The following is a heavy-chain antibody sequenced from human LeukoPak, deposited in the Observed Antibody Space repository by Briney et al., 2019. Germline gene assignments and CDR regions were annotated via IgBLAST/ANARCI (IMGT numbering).Heavy chain of an antibody. CDR1: GFTFSSYG. D-gene: IGHD5-18*01. V-gene: IGHV3-30*18. J-gene: IGHJ4*02. CDR3: AKEVGYSYGYSYDY. Sequence: PGGSLRLSCAASGFTFSSYGMHWVRQAPGKGLEWVAVISYDGSNKYNADSVKGRFTISRDNSKNTLYLQMNSLRAEDTAVYYCAKEVGYSYGYSYDYWGQGTLVTVSS. CDR2: ISYDGSNK.